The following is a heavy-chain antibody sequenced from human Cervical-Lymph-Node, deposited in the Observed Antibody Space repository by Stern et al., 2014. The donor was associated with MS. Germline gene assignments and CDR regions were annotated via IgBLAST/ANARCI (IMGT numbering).Heavy chain of an antibody. CDR1: GVTFGSSA. V-gene: IGHV1-58*01. Sequence: QLVQSGPEVKKPGTSVKVSCKASGVTFGSSAVQWVRQARGQRLEWIGLIVVCKGDTNYARTFQERVTFTRDMSTSTAYMELSSLTSEDTAVYYCAGAYCSTASCYEGLFFYGMGVWGQGTTVTVSS. CDR3: AGAYCSTASCYEGLFFYGMGV. D-gene: IGHD2-15*01. CDR2: IVVCKGDT. J-gene: IGHJ6*02.